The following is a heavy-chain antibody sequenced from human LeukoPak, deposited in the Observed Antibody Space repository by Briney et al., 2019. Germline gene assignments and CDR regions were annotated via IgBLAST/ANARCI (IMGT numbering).Heavy chain of an antibody. J-gene: IGHJ4*02. D-gene: IGHD6-13*01. CDR2: INPEGSEK. CDR1: GLTFSSSW. CDR3: VRDNPRQQGFAY. V-gene: IGHV3-7*03. Sequence: PGGSLRLSCAVSGLTFSSSWMDWVRQAPGKGLEWVASINPEGSEKYSADSVKGRFTISRDNAKNSLYLQMNSLRAEDTAVYYCVRDNPRQQGFAYWGQGTLVTVSS.